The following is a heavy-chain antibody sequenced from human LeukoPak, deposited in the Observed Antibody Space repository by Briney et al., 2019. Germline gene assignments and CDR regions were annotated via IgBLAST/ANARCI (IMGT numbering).Heavy chain of an antibody. J-gene: IGHJ6*02. V-gene: IGHV1-46*01. D-gene: IGHD3-22*01. Sequence: ASVKVSCKASGYTFTSYYMHWVRQAPGQGLEWMGIINPSGGSTSYAQKFQGRVTMTRDTSTSTVYMELSSLRSDDTAVYYCARDNRRGYYDSSGYYHYYYGMDVWGQGTTVTVSS. CDR2: INPSGGST. CDR1: GYTFTSYY. CDR3: ARDNRRGYYDSSGYYHYYYGMDV.